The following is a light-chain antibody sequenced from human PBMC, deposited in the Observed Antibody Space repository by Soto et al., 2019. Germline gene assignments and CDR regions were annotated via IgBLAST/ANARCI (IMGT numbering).Light chain of an antibody. Sequence: QSVLTQPPSASGSPGQSVTMSCSGTSSDVGGDNYVSWYQQHPGKAPKLMIFEVNKRPSGVPDRFSASKSGNTASLTVSGLQAEDEADYYCSSYAGTNNWVFGGGTQLTVL. CDR1: SSDVGGDNY. V-gene: IGLV2-8*01. CDR2: EVN. CDR3: SSYAGTNNWV. J-gene: IGLJ3*02.